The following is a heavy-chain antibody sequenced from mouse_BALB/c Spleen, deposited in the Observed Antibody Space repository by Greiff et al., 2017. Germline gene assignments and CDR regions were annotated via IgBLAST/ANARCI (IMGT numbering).Heavy chain of an antibody. J-gene: IGHJ2*01. D-gene: IGHD2-14*01. V-gene: IGHV3-2*02. CDR2: ISYIGRT. Sequence: EVKLVESGPGLVKPSQSLSLTCTVTGYSITSDYAWNWIRQFPGNKLEWMGYISYIGRTSYNPSLKSRISITRDTSKNQFFLQLNSVTTEDTATYYCARKGAPTYYRYDEVPLFDYWGQGTTLTVSS. CDR1: GYSITSDYA. CDR3: ARKGAPTYYRYDEVPLFDY.